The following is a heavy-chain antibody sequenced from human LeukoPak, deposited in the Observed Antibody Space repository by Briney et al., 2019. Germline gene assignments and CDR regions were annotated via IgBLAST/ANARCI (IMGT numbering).Heavy chain of an antibody. CDR2: IYSGGST. Sequence: PGGSLRLSCAASGFTVSSNYMSWVRQAPGKGLEWVSGIYSGGSTYYADSVKGRFTISRDNSKNTLYLQMNILRAEDTAVYYCAREERAAGSTYYFDYWGQGTLVTVSA. V-gene: IGHV3-66*01. CDR1: GFTVSSNY. D-gene: IGHD6-13*01. CDR3: AREERAAGSTYYFDY. J-gene: IGHJ4*02.